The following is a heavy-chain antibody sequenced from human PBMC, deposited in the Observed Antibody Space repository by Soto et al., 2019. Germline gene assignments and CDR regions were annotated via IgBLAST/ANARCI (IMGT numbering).Heavy chain of an antibody. Sequence: QVQLVQSGAEVKKPGASVKVSCKASGYTFTSYGISWVRQAPGQGLGWMGWISAYNGNTNYAQKLQGRVTMTTDTYTSTAYMELRSLRSDDTAVYYCAYTLYGSLGDYYYYGMDVWGQGTTVTVSS. D-gene: IGHD3-10*01. J-gene: IGHJ6*02. CDR1: GYTFTSYG. V-gene: IGHV1-18*01. CDR3: AYTLYGSLGDYYYYGMDV. CDR2: ISAYNGNT.